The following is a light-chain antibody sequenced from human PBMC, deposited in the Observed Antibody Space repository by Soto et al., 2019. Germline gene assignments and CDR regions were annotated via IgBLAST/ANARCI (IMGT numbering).Light chain of an antibody. CDR2: DVS. CDR1: SSDVGGYNY. V-gene: IGLV2-14*01. J-gene: IGLJ1*01. Sequence: SALAQPASVSGSPGQSITISCIGTSSDVGGYNYVSWYQHHPGKAPKLMIYDVSYRPSGVSNRFSGSKSGNTASLTISGLQAEDEADYYCSSYTSSNTYVFGPGTKVTVL. CDR3: SSYTSSNTYV.